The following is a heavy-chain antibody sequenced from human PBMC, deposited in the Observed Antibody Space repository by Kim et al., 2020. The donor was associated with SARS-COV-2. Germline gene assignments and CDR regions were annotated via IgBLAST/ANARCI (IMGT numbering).Heavy chain of an antibody. D-gene: IGHD3-16*01. Sequence: ASVKVSCKASGYTFTSNPMNWVRQAPGQGLEWMGWINTNTGNPTYAPGFTGRFVFSLDTSVSTAYLHISSLKTEDTAMYYCARNKWGSSFFFDYWGQGTLVTVSS. V-gene: IGHV7-4-1*02. CDR2: INTNTGNP. CDR3: ARNKWGSSFFFDY. J-gene: IGHJ4*02. CDR1: GYTFTSNP.